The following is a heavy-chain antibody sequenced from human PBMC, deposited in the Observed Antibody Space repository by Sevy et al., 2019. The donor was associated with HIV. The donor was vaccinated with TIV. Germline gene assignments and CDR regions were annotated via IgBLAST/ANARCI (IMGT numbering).Heavy chain of an antibody. J-gene: IGHJ4*02. V-gene: IGHV3-23*01. CDR1: GFTFSSYA. D-gene: IGHD3-3*01. CDR2: ISGSGGST. CDR3: AKTRPDFWSGYYAPFDY. Sequence: GGSLRLSCAASGFTFSSYAMSWVRQAPGKGLEWVSAISGSGGSTYYADSVKGRFTISRDNSKNTLYLQMNSLRAEVTAVYYCAKTRPDFWSGYYAPFDYWGQGTLVTVSS.